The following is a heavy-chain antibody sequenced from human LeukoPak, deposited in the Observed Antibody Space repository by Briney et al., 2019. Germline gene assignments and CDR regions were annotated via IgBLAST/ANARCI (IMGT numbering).Heavy chain of an antibody. D-gene: IGHD6-19*01. Sequence: SETLSLTCTVSGGSMSPYHWGWIRQPPGKGLEWTGYIYYSRSTNYNPSLNSRVTISVDTSKNQFSLRLSSVTAADTAIYYCARAVSGRFDYWGQGTLVTVSS. CDR1: GGSMSPYH. CDR2: IYYSRST. CDR3: ARAVSGRFDY. J-gene: IGHJ4*02. V-gene: IGHV4-59*08.